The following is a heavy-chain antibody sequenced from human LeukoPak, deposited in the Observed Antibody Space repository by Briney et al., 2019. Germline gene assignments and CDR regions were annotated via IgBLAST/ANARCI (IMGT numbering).Heavy chain of an antibody. V-gene: IGHV1-2*02. D-gene: IGHD3-3*01. CDR1: GYTFTGYY. J-gene: IGHJ3*02. CDR2: INPNSGGT. CDR3: ARAYGFWSGYGDSFDI. Sequence: GASVKVSCKASGYTFTGYYMHWVRQAPGQGLEWMGWINPNSGGTNYAQKFQGRVTMTRDMSTSTVYMELSSLRSEDTAVYYCARAYGFWSGYGDSFDIWGQGTMVTVSS.